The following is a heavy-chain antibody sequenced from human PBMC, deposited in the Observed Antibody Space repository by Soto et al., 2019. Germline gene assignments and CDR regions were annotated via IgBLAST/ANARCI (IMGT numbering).Heavy chain of an antibody. Sequence: SETLSLTCAVYGGSFSGYYWSWIRQPPGKGLEWIGEINHSGSTNYNPSLKSRVTISVDTSKNQFSLKLSSVTAADTAVYYCARGTQDLVATNVLPYYYYYYMDVWGKGTTVTVSS. CDR2: INHSGST. D-gene: IGHD5-12*01. V-gene: IGHV4-34*01. CDR1: GGSFSGYY. J-gene: IGHJ6*03. CDR3: ARGTQDLVATNVLPYYYYYYMDV.